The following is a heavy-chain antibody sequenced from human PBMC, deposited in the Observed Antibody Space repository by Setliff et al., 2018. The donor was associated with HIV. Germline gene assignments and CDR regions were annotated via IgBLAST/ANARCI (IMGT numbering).Heavy chain of an antibody. CDR2: IHFSGST. J-gene: IGHJ5*01. CDR1: GGSISSSTYY. D-gene: IGHD1-26*01. V-gene: IGHV4-39*01. CDR3: ARTTYSGSYFNDS. Sequence: PSETLSLTCTVSGGSISSSTYYWGWIRQPPGKGLEWIGNIHFSGSTYYNPPLKSRVTVSVDPSKNQFSLKLSSVTAADTAVYYCARTTYSGSYFNDSWGQGTLVTVS.